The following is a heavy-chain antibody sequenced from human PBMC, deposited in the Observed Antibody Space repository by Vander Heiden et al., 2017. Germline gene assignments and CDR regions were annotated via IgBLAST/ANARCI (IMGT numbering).Heavy chain of an antibody. V-gene: IGHV4-59*01. CDR2: IYYSGST. D-gene: IGHD3-22*01. Sequence: QVQLQESGPGLVKPSETLSLTCTVSGGSISSYYWSWIRPPPGKGLEWIGYIYYSGSTNYNPSLKSRVTISVDTSKNQFSLKLSSVTAADTAVYYCARCQSLSDDRRGYYPYYYYYGMDVGGQGTTVTVSS. CDR1: GGSISSYY. CDR3: ARCQSLSDDRRGYYPYYYYYGMDV. J-gene: IGHJ6*02.